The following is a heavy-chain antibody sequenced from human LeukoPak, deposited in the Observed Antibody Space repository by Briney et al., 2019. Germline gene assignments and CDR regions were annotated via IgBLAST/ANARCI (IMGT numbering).Heavy chain of an antibody. V-gene: IGHV3-23*01. CDR2: ISGSGGST. D-gene: IGHD5-24*01. CDR3: VRGGWLAPFDY. J-gene: IGHJ4*02. CDR1: GFTFSSYA. Sequence: GGSLRLSCAASGFTFSSYAMSWVRQAPGKGLEWVSAISGSGGSTYYADSVKGRFTISRDNSKNTLYLQMNSLRAEDTAVYYCVRGGWLAPFDYWGQGTLVTVSS.